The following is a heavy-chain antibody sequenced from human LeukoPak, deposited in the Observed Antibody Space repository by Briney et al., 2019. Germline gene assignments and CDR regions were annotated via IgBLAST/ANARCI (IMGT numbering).Heavy chain of an antibody. J-gene: IGHJ4*02. CDR1: GFTFSTYA. CDR2: ISGSGGST. CDR3: AKDRGCYYDSSGYYWGYYFDS. V-gene: IGHV3-23*01. Sequence: GGSLRLSCAASGFTFSTYAVNWVRQAPGKGLEWVSTISGSGGSTYYADSVKGRFTISRDNSKNTLYLQMSSLRAEDTAVYYCAKDRGCYYDSSGYYWGYYFDSWGQGILVTVST. D-gene: IGHD3-22*01.